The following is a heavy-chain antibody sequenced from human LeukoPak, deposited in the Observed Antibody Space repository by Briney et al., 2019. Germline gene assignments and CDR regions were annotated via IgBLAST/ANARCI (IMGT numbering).Heavy chain of an antibody. J-gene: IGHJ4*02. CDR3: TRSLDY. Sequence: GGSLRLSCAASGFTFRTYWMDWVRRAPGKGLEWVANINQDGSQKYYVDSVKGRFTISRDNAKNSLYLRMNSLRAEDTATYYCTRSLDYWGQGIQVTVSS. CDR1: GFTFRTYW. CDR2: INQDGSQK. V-gene: IGHV3-7*01.